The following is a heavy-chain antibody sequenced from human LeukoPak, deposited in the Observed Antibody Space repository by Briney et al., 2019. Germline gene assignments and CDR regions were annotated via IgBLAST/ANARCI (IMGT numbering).Heavy chain of an antibody. D-gene: IGHD3-3*01. Sequence: GGSLRLSCAASGFTFSSYWMSWVRQAPGKGLEWVANIKQDGSEKYYVDSVKGRFTISRDNSKNTLYLQMNSLRAEDTAVYYCAKYYYDFWSGYPNYFDYWGQGTLVTVSS. CDR1: GFTFSSYW. V-gene: IGHV3-7*03. J-gene: IGHJ4*02. CDR2: IKQDGSEK. CDR3: AKYYYDFWSGYPNYFDY.